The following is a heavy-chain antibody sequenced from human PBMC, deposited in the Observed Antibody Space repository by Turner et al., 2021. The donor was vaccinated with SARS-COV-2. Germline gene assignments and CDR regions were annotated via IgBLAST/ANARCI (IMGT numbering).Heavy chain of an antibody. Sequence: EVQLVESGGGLVKPGGSLRLSCAASGFTFSSYSMNWVRQAPGKGLEWVSSISSSSSYIYYADSVKGRFTISRDNAKNSLYLQMNSLRAEDTAVYYWARARWHYYDSSGYYPDAFDIWGQGTMVTVSS. D-gene: IGHD3-22*01. J-gene: IGHJ3*02. CDR2: ISSSSSYI. CDR3: ARARWHYYDSSGYYPDAFDI. CDR1: GFTFSSYS. V-gene: IGHV3-21*01.